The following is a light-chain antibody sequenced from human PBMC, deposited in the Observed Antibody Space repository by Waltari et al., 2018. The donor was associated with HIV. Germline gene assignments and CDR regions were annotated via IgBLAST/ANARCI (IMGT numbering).Light chain of an antibody. J-gene: IGKJ1*01. CDR1: QSVLYSSNNKNY. V-gene: IGKV4-1*01. Sequence: DIVMTQSPDSLAVSLGERATINCKSSQSVLYSSNNKNYLVLYQQRPGQPPKLLIYWASTRESGVPDRFSGSGSGTDFTLTISSLQAEDVAVYYCQQYYNLPWTFGQGTKVEIK. CDR3: QQYYNLPWT. CDR2: WAS.